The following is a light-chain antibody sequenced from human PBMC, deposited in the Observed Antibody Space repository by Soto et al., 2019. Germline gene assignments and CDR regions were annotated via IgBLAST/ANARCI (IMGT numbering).Light chain of an antibody. CDR1: SSDVGGFDF. Sequence: QSALTQPASVSGSPGQSITISCTGASSDVGGFDFVSWYQQHPGKAPKLMIYEGSKRPSGASNRFSGSKSGNSASLTISGLQAEDEADYYCCSYAGRATYVFGTGTKVTVL. J-gene: IGLJ1*01. V-gene: IGLV2-23*01. CDR3: CSYAGRATYV. CDR2: EGS.